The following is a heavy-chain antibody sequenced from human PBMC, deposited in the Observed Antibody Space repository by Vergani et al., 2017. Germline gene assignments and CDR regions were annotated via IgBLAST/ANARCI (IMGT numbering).Heavy chain of an antibody. J-gene: IGHJ3*02. CDR2: INSDGSST. D-gene: IGHD2-2*01. CDR1: GFTFSSYW. CDR3: ATLRAAIFAVAFDI. V-gene: IGHV3-74*02. Sequence: VQLVESGGGVVQPGRSLRLSCAASGFTFSSYWMHWVRQAPGKGLVWVSRINSDGSSTSYADSVKGRFTISRDNAKNSLYLQMNSLRAEDTALYYCATLRAAIFAVAFDIWGQGTMVTVSS.